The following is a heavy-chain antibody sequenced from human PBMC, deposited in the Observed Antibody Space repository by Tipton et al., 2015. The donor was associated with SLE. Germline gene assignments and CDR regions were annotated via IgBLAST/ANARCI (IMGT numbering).Heavy chain of an antibody. D-gene: IGHD3-22*01. Sequence: TLSLTCTVSGASISSSSYYWGWIRQPPGKGLEWIGSIYFSGSTYYNPSLKSRVTISVDRSKNQFSLKLSSVTAADTAVYYCARVSDYYDSSGYSVYFDPWGQATLVTVSP. CDR1: GASISSSSYY. CDR3: ARVSDYYDSSGYSVYFDP. V-gene: IGHV4-39*07. CDR2: IYFSGST. J-gene: IGHJ5*02.